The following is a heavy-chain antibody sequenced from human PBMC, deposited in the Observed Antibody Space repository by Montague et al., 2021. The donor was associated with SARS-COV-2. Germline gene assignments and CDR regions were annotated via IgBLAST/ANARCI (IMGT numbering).Heavy chain of an antibody. D-gene: IGHD3-10*01. CDR2: TDSSGTT. J-gene: IGHJ5*02. Sequence: ETLSLTCTVSGGSMRYYFWSWIRQPPGKGLQWIGYTDSSGTTNYNLSLKSRVTISLDMSKSQFSLKLNSVTPADTAVYYCAREVTMVRGGGYFDPWGQGTLVTVAS. CDR3: AREVTMVRGGGYFDP. CDR1: GGSMRYYF. V-gene: IGHV4-59*01.